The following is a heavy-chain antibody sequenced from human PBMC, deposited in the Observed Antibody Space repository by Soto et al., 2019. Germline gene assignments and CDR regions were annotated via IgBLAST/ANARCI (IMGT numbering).Heavy chain of an antibody. D-gene: IGHD1-1*01. J-gene: IGHJ4*02. Sequence: QEQLVESGGGVVQPGRSLRLSCAASGFTFSSYGMHWVRQAPGKGLEWVAVIWYDGSNKYYADSVKGRFTISRDNSKNTLYLQMNSLRAEDTAVYYCARDLGTGTTYYFDYWGQGTLVTVSS. V-gene: IGHV3-33*01. CDR2: IWYDGSNK. CDR1: GFTFSSYG. CDR3: ARDLGTGTTYYFDY.